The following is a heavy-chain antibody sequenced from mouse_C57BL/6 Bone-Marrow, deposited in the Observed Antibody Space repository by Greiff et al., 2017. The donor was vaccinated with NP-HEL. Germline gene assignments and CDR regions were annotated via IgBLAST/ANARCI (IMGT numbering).Heavy chain of an antibody. CDR3: TRRGSVSWFAY. CDR1: GYTFTSYW. CDR2: IYPGNSDT. J-gene: IGHJ3*01. D-gene: IGHD3-2*02. Sequence: VQLQQSGTVLARPGASVQMSCKTSGYTFTSYWMHWVKQRPGQGLEWIGAIYPGNSDTSYTQKFKGKATLPAVTSASTAYMERSSLTKEDSAVYYCTRRGSVSWFAYWGQGTLVTVSA. V-gene: IGHV1-5*01.